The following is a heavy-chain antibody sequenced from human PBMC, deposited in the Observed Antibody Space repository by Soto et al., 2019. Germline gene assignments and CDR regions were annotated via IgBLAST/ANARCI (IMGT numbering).Heavy chain of an antibody. V-gene: IGHV3-23*01. D-gene: IGHD6-13*01. CDR1: GFTFSSYA. CDR3: AKSPNLAAADAQFDY. CDR2: ISYSGANT. J-gene: IGHJ4*02. Sequence: GGSLRLSCAASGFTFSSYAMSRVRQTPGKGLDWVSSISYSGANTYYADSVKGRFTISRDNSKNTLYLQMTSLRAEDTAVYYCAKSPNLAAADAQFDYWGQGTLVTVSS.